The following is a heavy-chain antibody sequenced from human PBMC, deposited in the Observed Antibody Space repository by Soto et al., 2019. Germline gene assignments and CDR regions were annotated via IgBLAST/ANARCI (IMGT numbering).Heavy chain of an antibody. CDR3: ATASADLTSNFDY. Sequence: GGSLRLSCAASGFTFSRYSMNWVRQAPGKGLEWVSSISSTTNYIYYADSMKGRFTVSRDNAKNSVYLDMNSLSAEDTAVYYCATASADLTSNFDYWGQGTLVTVSS. J-gene: IGHJ4*02. D-gene: IGHD6-6*01. CDR2: ISSTTNYI. CDR1: GFTFSRYS. V-gene: IGHV3-21*01.